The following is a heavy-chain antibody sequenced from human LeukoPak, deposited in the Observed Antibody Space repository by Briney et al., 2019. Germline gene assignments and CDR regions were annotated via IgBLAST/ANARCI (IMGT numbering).Heavy chain of an antibody. CDR3: ARAADGSGSFIPDY. V-gene: IGHV1-2*02. CDR1: GYTFTGYY. Sequence: GASVKVSCKASGYTFTGYYMHWVRPAPGQGLEWMGWINPNSGGTNYAQKFQGRVTMIRDTSISTAYMELSRLRSDDTAVYYCARAADGSGSFIPDYWDQGTLATVSS. CDR2: INPNSGGT. D-gene: IGHD3-10*01. J-gene: IGHJ4*02.